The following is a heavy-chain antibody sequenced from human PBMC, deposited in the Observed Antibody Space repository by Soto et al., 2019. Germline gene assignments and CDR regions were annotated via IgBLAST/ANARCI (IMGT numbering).Heavy chain of an antibody. CDR3: ARDGPRGYSYGSAGMDV. J-gene: IGHJ6*02. CDR2: IIPIFGTA. Sequence: GALVNVSCKASGGTYSSYAISLGRQTHGQGLEWMGGIIPIFGTANYAQKFQGRVTITADESTSTAYMELSSLRSEDTAVYYCARDGPRGYSYGSAGMDVWGQGTTVTVSS. V-gene: IGHV1-69*13. D-gene: IGHD5-18*01. CDR1: GGTYSSYA.